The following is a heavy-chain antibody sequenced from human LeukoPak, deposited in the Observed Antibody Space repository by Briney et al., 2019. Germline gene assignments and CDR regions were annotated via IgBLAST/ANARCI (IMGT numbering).Heavy chain of an antibody. CDR3: ARDPSLLWFGELTWNWFDP. CDR2: ISSSSSYI. D-gene: IGHD3-10*01. Sequence: GGSLRLSCAASGFTFSSYSMNWVRQAPGKGLEWVSSISSSSSYIYYADSVKGRFTLSRDNAKNSLYLQMNSLRAEDTAVYYCARDPSLLWFGELTWNWFDPXGQGTLVTVSS. J-gene: IGHJ5*02. CDR1: GFTFSSYS. V-gene: IGHV3-21*01.